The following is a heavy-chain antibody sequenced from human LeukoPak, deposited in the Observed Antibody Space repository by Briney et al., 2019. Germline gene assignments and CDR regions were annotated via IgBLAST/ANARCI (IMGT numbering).Heavy chain of an antibody. D-gene: IGHD5-24*01. CDR2: VYYNGST. J-gene: IGHJ4*02. CDR3: ARERRDGYKVYFDY. V-gene: IGHV4-59*01. Sequence: SETLSLTCTVSGGSISSYYWSWIRQPPGKGLEWIGYVYYNGSTNYNPSLKSRVTISVDTSKNQFSLRLSSVTAADTAVYYCARERRDGYKVYFDYWGQGTLVTVSS. CDR1: GGSISSYY.